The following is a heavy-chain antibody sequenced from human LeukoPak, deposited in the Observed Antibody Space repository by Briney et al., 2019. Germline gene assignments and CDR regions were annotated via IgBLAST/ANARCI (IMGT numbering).Heavy chain of an antibody. J-gene: IGHJ6*02. CDR3: ARGNYYGSGSYYYYYGMDV. CDR1: GGSISSSSYY. CDR2: IYYSGST. D-gene: IGHD3-10*01. V-gene: IGHV4-39*01. Sequence: PSETLSLTCTVSGGSISSSSYYWGWIRQPPGKGLEWIGSIYYSGSTYYNPSLKSRVTISVDTSKNQFSLKLSSVTAADTAVYYCARGNYYGSGSYYYYYGMDVWGQGTTVTVSS.